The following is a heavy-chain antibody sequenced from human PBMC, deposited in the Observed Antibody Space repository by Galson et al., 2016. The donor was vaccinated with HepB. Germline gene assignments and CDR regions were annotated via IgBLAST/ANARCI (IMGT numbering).Heavy chain of an antibody. V-gene: IGHV4-34*01. CDR3: ARAIHSYYYHKMDV. CDR2: INHSGST. J-gene: IGHJ6*03. D-gene: IGHD3-3*01. Sequence: SETLSLTCAVYGGSLSGYSWSWIRQSPGKGLEWIGEINHSGSTNYNPSLKSRVTISVDTSKSQFSLKLLSVTAADTAVYYCARAIHSYYYHKMDVWGDGTTVTVSS. CDR1: GGSLSGYS.